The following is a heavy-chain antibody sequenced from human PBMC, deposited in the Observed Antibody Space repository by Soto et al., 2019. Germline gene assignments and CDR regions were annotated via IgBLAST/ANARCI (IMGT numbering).Heavy chain of an antibody. CDR2: ISAYNGNT. CDR1: GYTFTSYG. CDR3: AREPHPYSSSSVYYYYGMDV. D-gene: IGHD6-6*01. Sequence: ASVKVSCKASGYTFTSYGISWVRQAPGQGLEWMGWISAYNGNTNYAQKLQGRVTMTRDTSTSTIYMELSRLRSDDTAVYYCAREPHPYSSSSVYYYYGMDVWGQGTTVTVSS. J-gene: IGHJ6*02. V-gene: IGHV1-18*04.